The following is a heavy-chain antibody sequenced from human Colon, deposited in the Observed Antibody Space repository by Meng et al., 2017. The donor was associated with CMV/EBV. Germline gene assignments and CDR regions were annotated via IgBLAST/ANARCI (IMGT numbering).Heavy chain of an antibody. Sequence: GESLKISCSASGFPLSDYYIMWIRQAPGKGLEWVSYISSSGSTIYYADSVKGRFTISRDNAKNSLYLQMNSLRAEDTAVYYCARYCSSTSCYRPYYYYGMDVWGQGTTVTVSS. V-gene: IGHV3-11*04. D-gene: IGHD2-2*01. CDR1: GFPLSDYY. CDR3: ARYCSSTSCYRPYYYYGMDV. J-gene: IGHJ6*02. CDR2: ISSSGSTI.